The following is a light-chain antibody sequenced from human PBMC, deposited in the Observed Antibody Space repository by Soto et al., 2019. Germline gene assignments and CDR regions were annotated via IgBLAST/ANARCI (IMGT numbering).Light chain of an antibody. CDR3: SLYTSDNTYV. CDR2: EAS. Sequence: QSVLTQPASVSGYPGQSITISCTGTSSDIGAYNSVSWYQQHPGKAPKLRVYEASNRPSGVPDRFSGSKSGNTASLTISGLQAADEVDYYCSLYTSDNTYVFGTGTKVTVL. J-gene: IGLJ1*01. V-gene: IGLV2-14*01. CDR1: SSDIGAYNS.